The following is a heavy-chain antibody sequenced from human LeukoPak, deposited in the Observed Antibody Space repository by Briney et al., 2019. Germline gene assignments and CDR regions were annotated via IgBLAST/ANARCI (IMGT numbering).Heavy chain of an antibody. CDR1: GGSISSYY. CDR3: ARHGPGIAAAAPRDAFDI. V-gene: IGHV4-59*08. D-gene: IGHD6-13*01. CDR2: IYYSGST. Sequence: SETLSLTCTVSGGSISSYYWSWIRQPPGKGLEWIGYIYYSGSTNYNPSLKSRVTISVDTSKNQFSLKLSSVTAADTAVYYCARHGPGIAAAAPRDAFDIWGQGTMVTVSS. J-gene: IGHJ3*02.